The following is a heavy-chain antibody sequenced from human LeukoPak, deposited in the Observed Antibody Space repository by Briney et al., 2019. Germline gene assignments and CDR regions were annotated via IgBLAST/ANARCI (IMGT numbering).Heavy chain of an antibody. J-gene: IGHJ4*02. CDR2: INHSGST. CDR3: ARDPRYDYVWGSYRSYYFDY. CDR1: GGSFSGYY. D-gene: IGHD3-16*02. V-gene: IGHV4-34*01. Sequence: SETLSLTCAVYGGSFSGYYWSWIRQPPGKGLEWIGEINHSGSTNYNPSLKSRVTISVDTSKNQFSLKLSSVTAADTAVYYCARDPRYDYVWGSYRSYYFDYWGQGTLVTVSS.